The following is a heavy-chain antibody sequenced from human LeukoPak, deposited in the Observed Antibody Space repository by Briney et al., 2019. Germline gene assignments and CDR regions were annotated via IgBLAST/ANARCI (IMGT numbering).Heavy chain of an antibody. V-gene: IGHV1-69*05. J-gene: IGHJ4*02. D-gene: IGHD3-22*01. CDR2: IIRIFGTA. CDR1: GGTFSSYA. CDR3: ARVLSDSSGYHTAYYFDY. Sequence: SVKVSCKASGGTFSSYAVSWVRQAPRPGVKWMGRIIRIFGTANYAQKLQGRVTITTDESTSTAYIDLSSLRSEDTAVYYCARVLSDSSGYHTAYYFDYWGQGTLVTVSS.